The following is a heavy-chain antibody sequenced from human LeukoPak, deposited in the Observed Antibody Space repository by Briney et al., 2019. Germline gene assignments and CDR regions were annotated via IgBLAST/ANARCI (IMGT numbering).Heavy chain of an antibody. V-gene: IGHV3-53*01. CDR2: IENDATT. CDR3: NGYGGNSV. J-gene: IGHJ4*02. D-gene: IGHD4-23*01. Sequence: GGSLRLSCAASGFTVSSNHMSWVRQAAGKGLEWVSLIENDATTYYADSVKGRFTISRDNSKNTLYIQMNSLRVEDTAVYYCNGYGGNSVWGQGTLVTVSS. CDR1: GFTVSSNH.